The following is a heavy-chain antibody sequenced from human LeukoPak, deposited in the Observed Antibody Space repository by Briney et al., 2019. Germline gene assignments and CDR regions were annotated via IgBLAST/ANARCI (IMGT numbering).Heavy chain of an antibody. J-gene: IGHJ5*02. Sequence: GSSVKVSCKASGGTFSSYAISWVRQAPGQGLEWMGGIIPIFGTANYAQKFQGRVTITADESASTAYMELSSLRSEDTAVYYCARGTMMSNWNYVPNWFDPWGQGTLVTVSS. CDR2: IIPIFGTA. CDR1: GGTFSSYA. D-gene: IGHD1-7*01. V-gene: IGHV1-69*01. CDR3: ARGTMMSNWNYVPNWFDP.